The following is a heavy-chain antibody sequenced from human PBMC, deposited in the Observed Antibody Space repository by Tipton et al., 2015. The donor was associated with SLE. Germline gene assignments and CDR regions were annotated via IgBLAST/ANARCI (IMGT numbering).Heavy chain of an antibody. Sequence: SLRLSCAASGFTFDDYAMHWIRQAPGKGREWVSGISWSSRSLVYADSVTGRFTVSRDNTKNTLFLEMNSLRADDTAVYYCAKVFGEEWLYRMDVWGRGTTVTVSS. CDR1: GFTFDDYA. J-gene: IGHJ6*02. CDR2: ISWSSRSL. CDR3: AKVFGEEWLYRMDV. D-gene: IGHD3-3*01. V-gene: IGHV3-9*01.